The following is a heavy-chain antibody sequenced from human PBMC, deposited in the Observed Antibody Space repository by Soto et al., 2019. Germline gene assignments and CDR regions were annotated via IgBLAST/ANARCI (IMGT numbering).Heavy chain of an antibody. Sequence: SVKVSCKASGGTFSSYAISWVRQAPGQGLEWMGGIIPIFGTANYAQKFQGRVTITADESTSTAYMELSSLRSEDTAVYYCARERYYYDSSGYPTLKDNWFDPWGQGTLVTVSS. CDR2: IIPIFGTA. D-gene: IGHD3-22*01. V-gene: IGHV1-69*13. J-gene: IGHJ5*02. CDR3: ARERYYYDSSGYPTLKDNWFDP. CDR1: GGTFSSYA.